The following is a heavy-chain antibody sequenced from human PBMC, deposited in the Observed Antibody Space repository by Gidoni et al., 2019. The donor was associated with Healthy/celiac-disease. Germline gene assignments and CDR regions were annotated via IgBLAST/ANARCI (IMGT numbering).Heavy chain of an antibody. J-gene: IGHJ4*02. D-gene: IGHD1-26*01. CDR1: GYSFTSHW. V-gene: IGHV5-51*01. Sequence: EVQLVQSGAEVKKPGASLKLSCKGSGYSFTSHWIGWVRQMPGKGLEWMGIIYPGDSDTRYSPSFQGQVTISADKSISTAYLQWSSLKASDTAMYYCARGPGSASGSDCFDYWGQGTLVTVSS. CDR2: IYPGDSDT. CDR3: ARGPGSASGSDCFDY.